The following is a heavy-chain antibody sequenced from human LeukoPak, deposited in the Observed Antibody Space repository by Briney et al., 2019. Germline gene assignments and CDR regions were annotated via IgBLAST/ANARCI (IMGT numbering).Heavy chain of an antibody. V-gene: IGHV1-69*13. CDR3: ASGGMTPRADEYNWFDP. CDR2: IIPIFGTA. J-gene: IGHJ5*02. D-gene: IGHD2-15*01. CDR1: GGTFSSYA. Sequence: ASVKVSCKASGGTFSSYAISWVRQAPGQGLEWMGGIIPIFGTANYAQKFQGRVTITADESTSTAYMELSSLRSEDTAVYYCASGGMTPRADEYNWFDPSGQGTLVTVSS.